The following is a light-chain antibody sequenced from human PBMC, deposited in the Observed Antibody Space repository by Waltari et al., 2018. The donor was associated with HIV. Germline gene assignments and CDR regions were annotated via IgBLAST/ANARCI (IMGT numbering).Light chain of an antibody. CDR3: QVWDSSSDHPV. CDR1: NIGSKS. CDR2: YDI. V-gene: IGLV3-21*04. Sequence: SYVLTQPPSVSVAPGKTARITCGGNNIGSKSVHWYQQKPGQAPVLVIYYDIDRPSGIPERLSGSNSGNTATLTISRVEAGDEADYYCQVWDSSSDHPVFGGGTKLTVL. J-gene: IGLJ2*01.